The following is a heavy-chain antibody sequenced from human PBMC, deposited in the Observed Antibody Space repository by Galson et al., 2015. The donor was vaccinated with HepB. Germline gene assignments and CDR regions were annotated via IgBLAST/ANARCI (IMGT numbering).Heavy chain of an antibody. J-gene: IGHJ4*02. CDR3: AKDSRYSPPGLPDY. V-gene: IGHV3-23*01. CDR2: ISGSGGST. CDR1: GFTFSSYA. Sequence: LRLSCAASGFTFSSYAMSWVRQAPGKGLEWVSAISGSGGSTYYADSVKGRFTISRDNSKNTLYLQMNSLRAEDTAVYYCAKDSRYSPPGLPDYCGPGTLVTVSS. D-gene: IGHD6-13*01.